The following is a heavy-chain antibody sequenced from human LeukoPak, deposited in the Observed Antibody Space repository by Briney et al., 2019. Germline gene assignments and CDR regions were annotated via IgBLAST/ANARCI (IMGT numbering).Heavy chain of an antibody. J-gene: IGHJ6*03. V-gene: IGHV3-23*01. CDR3: ARDGGPNWNGNFYYMDV. CDR1: GITFSSYG. CDR2: ISSTGGTT. D-gene: IGHD1-20*01. Sequence: GGSLRLSCAASGITFSSYGMSWVRQAPGKGLEWVSSISSTGGTTYYADSVKGRFTISRDNSKNTLYLQMNSLRVEDTAVYYCARDGGPNWNGNFYYMDVWGKGTTVTVSS.